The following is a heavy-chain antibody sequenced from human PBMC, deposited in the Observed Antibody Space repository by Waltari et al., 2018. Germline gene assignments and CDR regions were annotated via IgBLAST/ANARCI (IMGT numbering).Heavy chain of an antibody. V-gene: IGHV4-59*11. J-gene: IGHJ3*02. D-gene: IGHD3-9*01. CDR1: GGSIGVHS. CDR2: IYYSGST. Sequence: QVQLRGSGPGLVKLSETLSLTCPVPGGSIGVHSGSWIRQPPGKGLEWIGYIYYSGSTNYNPSLKSRVTISVDTSKNQFSLKLSSVTAADTAVYYCASLRYFDFHAFDIWGQGTMVTVSS. CDR3: ASLRYFDFHAFDI.